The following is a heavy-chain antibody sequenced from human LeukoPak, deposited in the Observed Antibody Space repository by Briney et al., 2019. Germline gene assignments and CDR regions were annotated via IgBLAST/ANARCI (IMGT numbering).Heavy chain of an antibody. CDR1: GGSFSGYY. Sequence: PSETLSLTCAVYGGSFSGYYWSWIRQPPGKGLEWIGEINHSGSTNYNPSLKSRVTISVDTSKNQFSLKPSSVTAADTAVYYCARVGSSGWYPYRPTDYWGQGTLVTVSS. V-gene: IGHV4-34*01. CDR2: INHSGST. D-gene: IGHD6-19*01. J-gene: IGHJ4*02. CDR3: ARVGSSGWYPYRPTDY.